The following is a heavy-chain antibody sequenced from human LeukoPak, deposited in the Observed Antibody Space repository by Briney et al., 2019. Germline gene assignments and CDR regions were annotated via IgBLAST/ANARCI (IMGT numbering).Heavy chain of an antibody. CDR1: GGSISSYY. V-gene: IGHV4-59*01. Sequence: SETLSLTCTVSGGSISSYYWSWIRQPPGKGLEWIGYIYYSGSTNYNPSLKSRVTISVDTSKNQFSLKLSSVTAADTAVYYCARAKTKGVVIPSMDVWGEGTTVTVSS. J-gene: IGHJ6*03. CDR2: IYYSGST. CDR3: ARAKTKGVVIPSMDV. D-gene: IGHD3-3*01.